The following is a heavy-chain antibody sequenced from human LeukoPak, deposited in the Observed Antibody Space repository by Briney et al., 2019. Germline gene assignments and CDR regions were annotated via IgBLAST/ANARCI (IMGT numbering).Heavy chain of an antibody. V-gene: IGHV3-53*01. J-gene: IGHJ1*01. Sequence: PGGPLRLSCAASGFTVSSNYMSWVRQAPGKGLEWVSVIYSGGSTYYADSVKGRFTISRDNSKNTLYLQMNSLRAEDTAVYYCASPGVAGLIQHWGQGTLVTVSS. D-gene: IGHD7-27*01. CDR3: ASPGVAGLIQH. CDR2: IYSGGST. CDR1: GFTVSSNY.